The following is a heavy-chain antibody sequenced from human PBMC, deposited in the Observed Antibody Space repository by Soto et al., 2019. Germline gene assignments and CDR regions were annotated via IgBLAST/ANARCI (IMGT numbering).Heavy chain of an antibody. CDR3: ARASGVYYGSGSYYNYFDY. CDR1: GGSISSSNW. D-gene: IGHD3-10*01. J-gene: IGHJ4*02. V-gene: IGHV4-4*02. Sequence: SETLSLTCAVSGGSISSSNWRRWVRQPPGKGLEWIGEIYHSGSTNYNPSLKSRVTISVDKSKNQFSLKLSSVTAADAAVYYCARASGVYYGSGSYYNYFDYWGQGTLVTVSS. CDR2: IYHSGST.